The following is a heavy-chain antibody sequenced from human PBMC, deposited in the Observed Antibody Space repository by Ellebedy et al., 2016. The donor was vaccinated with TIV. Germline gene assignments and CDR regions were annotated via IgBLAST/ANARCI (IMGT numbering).Heavy chain of an antibody. CDR1: GFTFGDYA. CDR2: IRSKAYGGTT. CDR3: TRDRRQQLVRGPFDY. D-gene: IGHD6-13*01. V-gene: IGHV3-49*04. Sequence: PGGSLRLSCTASGFTFGDYAMSWVRQAPGKGLEWVGFIRSKAYGGTTEYAASVKGRFTISRDDSKSIAYLQMNSLKTEDTAVYYCTRDRRQQLVRGPFDYWGQGTLVTVSS. J-gene: IGHJ4*02.